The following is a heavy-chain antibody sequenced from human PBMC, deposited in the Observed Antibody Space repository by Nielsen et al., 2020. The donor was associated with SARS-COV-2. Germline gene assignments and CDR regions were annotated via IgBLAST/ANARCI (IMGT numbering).Heavy chain of an antibody. CDR2: IKQDGSEK. CDR1: GFTFSSYW. Sequence: GESLKISCAASGFTFSSYWMSWVRQAPGKGLEWVANIKQDGSEKYYVDSVKGRFTISRDNAKNSLYLQMNSLRAEDTAVYYCARDVGETYYDFWSGYQDRIDAFDIWGQGTMVTVSS. D-gene: IGHD3-3*01. V-gene: IGHV3-7*01. CDR3: ARDVGETYYDFWSGYQDRIDAFDI. J-gene: IGHJ3*02.